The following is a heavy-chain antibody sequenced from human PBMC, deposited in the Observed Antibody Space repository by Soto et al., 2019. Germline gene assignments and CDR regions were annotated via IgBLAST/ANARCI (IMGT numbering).Heavy chain of an antibody. CDR3: ATYRDAGYYGMDV. Sequence: QVQLVESGGGVVQPGRSLRLSCAASGFTFSSYGMHWVRQAPGKGLEWVAVIWYDGSNKYYADSVKGRFTISRDNSKNTLYLQMNSLRAEDTAVYYCATYRDAGYYGMDVWGQGTTVTVSS. CDR2: IWYDGSNK. D-gene: IGHD1-1*01. J-gene: IGHJ6*02. CDR1: GFTFSSYG. V-gene: IGHV3-33*01.